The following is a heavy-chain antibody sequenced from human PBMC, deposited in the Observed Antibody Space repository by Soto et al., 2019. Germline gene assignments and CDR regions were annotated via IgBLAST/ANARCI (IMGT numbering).Heavy chain of an antibody. Sequence: QVQLVESGGGVVQPGRSLRLSCAASGFTLSSYAMHWVRQAPGKGLEWVAVISYDGSDKYYADSMKGRFTISRDNSKNTLNLQMNSLRADDTAVYYCAKALGELSPESYDYWGQGTLITVSS. V-gene: IGHV3-30*18. CDR1: GFTLSSYA. CDR3: AKALGELSPESYDY. CDR2: ISYDGSDK. D-gene: IGHD3-16*02. J-gene: IGHJ4*02.